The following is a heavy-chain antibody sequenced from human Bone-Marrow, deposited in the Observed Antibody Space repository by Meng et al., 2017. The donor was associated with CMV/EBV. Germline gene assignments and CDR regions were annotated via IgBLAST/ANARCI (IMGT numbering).Heavy chain of an antibody. D-gene: IGHD3-22*01. Sequence: ASVKVSCKASGYTFINYDINWVRQAPGQGLEWMGWINPNSGGTNYAQKFQGRVTMTRDTSISTAYMELSRLRSDDTAVYYCARDLLYDSSGYPDYWGQGTLVTVSS. CDR2: INPNSGGT. CDR3: ARDLLYDSSGYPDY. CDR1: GYTFINYD. J-gene: IGHJ4*02. V-gene: IGHV1-2*02.